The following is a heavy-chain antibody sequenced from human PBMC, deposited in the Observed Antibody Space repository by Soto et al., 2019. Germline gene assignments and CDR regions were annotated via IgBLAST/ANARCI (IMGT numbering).Heavy chain of an antibody. Sequence: SDTLSLTCTVSGGSINNYYWSWIRQPPGKGLEWIGYIYYIGSTNYNPSLKSRVTISVDTSNDQFSLKLSSVTAADTAVYYCARVVDFWSGYYLDSWGQGTLVTVSS. V-gene: IGHV4-59*07. CDR2: IYYIGST. CDR3: ARVVDFWSGYYLDS. D-gene: IGHD3-3*01. J-gene: IGHJ4*02. CDR1: GGSINNYY.